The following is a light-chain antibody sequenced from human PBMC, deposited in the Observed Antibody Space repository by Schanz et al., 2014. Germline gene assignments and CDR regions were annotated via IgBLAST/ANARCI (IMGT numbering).Light chain of an antibody. Sequence: EIVLTQSPGTLSLSLGEGATLSCRASQSVFNNYLAWFQQKPGQAPRLLIFGASSRATGVPDRFSASGSGTDFTLTITSLQPEDFAVYSCQQYGDSPPTFGPGTKVEI. CDR3: QQYGDSPPT. J-gene: IGKJ4*01. V-gene: IGKV3-20*01. CDR1: QSVFNNY. CDR2: GAS.